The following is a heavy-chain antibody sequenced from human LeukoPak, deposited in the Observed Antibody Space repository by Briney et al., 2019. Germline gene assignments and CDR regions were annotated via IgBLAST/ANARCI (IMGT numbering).Heavy chain of an antibody. J-gene: IGHJ4*02. CDR1: GITFSNYN. CDR3: AKEREYSGYEPLPNDY. Sequence: GGSLRLSCAAPGITFSNYNMNWVRQAPGKGLEWISAITSSSSYTFCADSVKGRFTISRDNAQNSLYLQMNSLRVEDTAIYYCAKEREYSGYEPLPNDYWGQGTLVTVSS. D-gene: IGHD5-12*01. CDR2: ITSSSSYT. V-gene: IGHV3-21*01.